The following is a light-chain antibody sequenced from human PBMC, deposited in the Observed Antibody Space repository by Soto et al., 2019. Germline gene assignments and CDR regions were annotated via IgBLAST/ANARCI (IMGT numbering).Light chain of an antibody. V-gene: IGKV1-33*01. CDR2: DAS. CDR1: QSIGKH. J-gene: IGKJ4*01. CDR3: QQYDNLPLT. Sequence: DIQMTQSPSSLSASVGDRVTITCRASQSIGKHLNWYQQKPGKAPKLLIYDASNLETGVPSRFSGSGSGTDFTFTISSLQPEDIATYYCQQYDNLPLTFGGGTKVDI.